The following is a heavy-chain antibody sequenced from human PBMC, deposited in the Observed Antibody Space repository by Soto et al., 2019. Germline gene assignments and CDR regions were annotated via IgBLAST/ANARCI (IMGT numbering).Heavy chain of an antibody. CDR1: GDSVSSGDYY. J-gene: IGHJ5*02. CDR3: ARXPIDTYMIYWSDP. V-gene: IGHV4-61*08. CDR2: IYFSGRT. Sequence: PSETLSLTCTVSGDSVSSGDYYWTWIRQPPGKGLEWVGHIYFSGRTNYIPSLESRVTISLDTSKNQFSLKLTSVTAADTAVYYCARXPIDTYMIYWSDPWGQGTLVTVSS. D-gene: IGHD3-16*01.